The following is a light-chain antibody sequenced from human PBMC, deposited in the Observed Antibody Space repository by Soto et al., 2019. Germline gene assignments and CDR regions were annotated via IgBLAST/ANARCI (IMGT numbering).Light chain of an antibody. CDR1: SSDVGGYNS. CDR3: SSFSSSSTLE. V-gene: IGLV2-14*01. CDR2: DVN. Sequence: QSALTQPASASGSPGQSITISCTGTSSDVGGYNSVSWYQQHPGKAPKLMIYDVNNRPSGVSNRFSGSKSGNTASLTISGLQAEDEADYYCSSFSSSSTLEFGGGTKLTVL. J-gene: IGLJ2*01.